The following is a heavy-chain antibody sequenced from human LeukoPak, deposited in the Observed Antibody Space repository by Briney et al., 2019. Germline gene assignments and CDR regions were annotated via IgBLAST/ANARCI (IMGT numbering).Heavy chain of an antibody. CDR1: GGSISSYY. CDR3: ARLVSSGWYEGGGDWFDP. D-gene: IGHD6-19*01. CDR2: IYCSGST. J-gene: IGHJ5*02. Sequence: SETLSLTCTVSGGSISSYYWSWIRQPPGKGLEWIGYIYCSGSTNYNPSLKSRVTISVDTSKNQFSLKLSSVTAADTAVYYCARLVSSGWYEGGGDWFDPWGQGTLVTVPS. V-gene: IGHV4-59*08.